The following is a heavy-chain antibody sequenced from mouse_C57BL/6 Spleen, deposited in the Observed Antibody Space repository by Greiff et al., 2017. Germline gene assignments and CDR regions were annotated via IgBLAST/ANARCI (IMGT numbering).Heavy chain of an antibody. CDR1: GFTFSSYG. J-gene: IGHJ2*01. CDR2: ISSGGSYT. CDR3: ARRVPFYYFDY. Sequence: EVQVVESGGDLVKPGGSLKLSCAASGFTFSSYGMSWVRQTPDKRLEWVATISSGGSYTYYPDSVKGRFTISRDNAKNTLYLQMSSLKSEDTAMYYCARRVPFYYFDYWGQGTTLTVSS. D-gene: IGHD2-14*01. V-gene: IGHV5-6*01.